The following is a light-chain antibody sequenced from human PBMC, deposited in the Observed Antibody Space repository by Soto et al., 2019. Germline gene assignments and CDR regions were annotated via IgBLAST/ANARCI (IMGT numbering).Light chain of an antibody. CDR1: SSDVGGYNY. Sequence: QSALTQPASVSGSPGQSITIPCTGTSSDVGGYNYVSWYQQHPGKAPKLMIYEVSNRPSGVSNRFSGSKSGNTASLTISGLQAEEGADYYCSSYTSSSTWVFGGGTKLTVL. J-gene: IGLJ3*02. CDR2: EVS. CDR3: SSYTSSSTWV. V-gene: IGLV2-14*01.